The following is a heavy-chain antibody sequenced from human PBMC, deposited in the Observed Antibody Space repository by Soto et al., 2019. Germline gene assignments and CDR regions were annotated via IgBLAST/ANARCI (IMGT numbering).Heavy chain of an antibody. CDR2: IYYSGST. CDR1: GGSISSYY. Sequence: SETLSLTCTVSGGSISSYYWSWIRQPPGKGLEWIGYIYYSGSTNYNPSLKSRVTISVDTSKNQFSLKLSSVTAADTAVYYCARSAPGDYGVPDYWGQGTLVTVSS. CDR3: ARSAPGDYGVPDY. D-gene: IGHD4-17*01. J-gene: IGHJ4*02. V-gene: IGHV4-59*08.